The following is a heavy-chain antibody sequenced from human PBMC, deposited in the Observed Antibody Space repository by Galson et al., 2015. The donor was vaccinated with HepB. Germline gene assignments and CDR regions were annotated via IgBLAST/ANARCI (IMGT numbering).Heavy chain of an antibody. V-gene: IGHV3-66*01. J-gene: IGHJ4*02. D-gene: IGHD6-19*01. CDR3: ATNSLWLVAYLDY. CDR1: GVTVSSNY. Sequence: SLRLSCAASGVTVSSNYMIWVRQAPGKGLEWVSVIYSGGATSYADSVKGRFTISRDHSKNTLYLQMNRLRADDTAVYYCATNSLWLVAYLDYWGQGTLVTVSS. CDR2: IYSGGAT.